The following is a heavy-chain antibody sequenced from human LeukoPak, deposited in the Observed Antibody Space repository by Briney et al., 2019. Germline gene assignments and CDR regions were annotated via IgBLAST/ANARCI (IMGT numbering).Heavy chain of an antibody. CDR1: GFTFSSYS. J-gene: IGHJ4*02. D-gene: IGHD3-3*01. Sequence: PGGSLRLSCAASGFTFSSYSMNWVRQAPGKGLEWVSYISSSSSTIYYADSVKGRFTISRDSAKNSLYLQMNSLRAEDTAVYYCARDSSLSEWLSPFDYWGQGTLVTVSS. CDR3: ARDSSLSEWLSPFDY. V-gene: IGHV3-48*01. CDR2: ISSSSSTI.